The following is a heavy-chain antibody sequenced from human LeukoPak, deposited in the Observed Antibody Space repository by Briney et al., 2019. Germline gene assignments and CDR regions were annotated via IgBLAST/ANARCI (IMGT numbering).Heavy chain of an antibody. V-gene: IGHV1-69*05. J-gene: IGHJ4*02. CDR3: ARDHCSGGSYYSRYFDY. D-gene: IGHD2-15*01. CDR1: GGTFSSYA. Sequence: SVKVSCKASGGTFSSYAISWVRQAPGQGLEWMGRIIPIFGTANYAQKFQGRVTITTDESTSTAYMELSSLRSEDTAVYYCARDHCSGGSYYSRYFDYWGQGTLVTVSS. CDR2: IIPIFGTA.